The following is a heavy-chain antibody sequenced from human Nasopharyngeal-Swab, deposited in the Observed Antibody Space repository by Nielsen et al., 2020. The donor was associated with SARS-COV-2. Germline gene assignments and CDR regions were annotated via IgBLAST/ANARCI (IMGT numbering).Heavy chain of an antibody. V-gene: IGHV1-24*01. CDR3: ATAFSYSGSYYPDY. J-gene: IGHJ4*02. CDR1: GYTLTDLS. Sequence: ASVKVSCKVSGYTLTDLSMHWVRQAPGKGLEWMGGFDPEDVETIYAQKFQGRVTMTEDTSTDTAYMELSSLRSEDTAVYYCATAFSYSGSYYPDYRGQGTLVTVSS. D-gene: IGHD1-26*01. CDR2: FDPEDVET.